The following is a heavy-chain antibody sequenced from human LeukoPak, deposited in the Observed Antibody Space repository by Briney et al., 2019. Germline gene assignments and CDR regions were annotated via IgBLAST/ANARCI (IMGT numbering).Heavy chain of an antibody. Sequence: SETLSLTCTVSGGSISSYYWSWIRQPPGKGLEWIGYIYYSGSTNYNPSLKSRVTISVDTSKNQFSLKLSSVTAADTAVYYCARAPKGVHAFDIWGQGTMVTVSS. D-gene: IGHD3-10*01. CDR2: IYYSGST. J-gene: IGHJ3*02. CDR3: ARAPKGVHAFDI. V-gene: IGHV4-59*08. CDR1: GGSISSYY.